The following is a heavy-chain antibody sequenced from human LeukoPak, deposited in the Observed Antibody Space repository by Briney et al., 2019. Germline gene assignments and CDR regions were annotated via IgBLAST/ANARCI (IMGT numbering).Heavy chain of an antibody. CDR2: IYSGGNT. CDR3: ASHGSGSYRNPIDY. Sequence: GGSLRLSCAASGFNVSNKYMSWVRQAPGKGLGWVSIIYSGGNTYYADSVEGRFTISRDNSKNTVYLQMNSLRVEDTAVYYCASHGSGSYRNPIDYWGQGTLVTVSS. V-gene: IGHV3-53*01. CDR1: GFNVSNKY. D-gene: IGHD3-10*01. J-gene: IGHJ4*02.